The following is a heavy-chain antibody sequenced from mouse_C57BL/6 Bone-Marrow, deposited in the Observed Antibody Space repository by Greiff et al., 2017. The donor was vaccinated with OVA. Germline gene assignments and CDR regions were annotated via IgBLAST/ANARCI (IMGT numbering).Heavy chain of an antibody. J-gene: IGHJ1*03. Sequence: VQLKQPGTELVKPGASVKLSCKASGYTFTSYWMHWVKQRPGQGLEWIGNINPSNGGTNSNEKFKSKATLTVDKSSSTAYMQLSSLTSEDSAVYYCARDYGSSPPFDVWGTGTTVTVSS. CDR3: ARDYGSSPPFDV. D-gene: IGHD1-1*01. CDR2: INPSNGGT. CDR1: GYTFTSYW. V-gene: IGHV1-53*01.